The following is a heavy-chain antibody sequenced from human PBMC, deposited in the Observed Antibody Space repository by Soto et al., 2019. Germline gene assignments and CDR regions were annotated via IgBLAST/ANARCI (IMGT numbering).Heavy chain of an antibody. CDR3: ARDSALEWLFFDY. Sequence: EVQLVESGGGLVQPGGSLRLSCAASGFTFSSYRMNWVRQAPGKGLEWVSYISSSTIYYADSVKGRFTISRDNAKNSLYLQMNCLRDEDTAVYYCARDSALEWLFFDYWGQGTLVTVST. D-gene: IGHD3-3*01. V-gene: IGHV3-48*02. CDR2: ISSSTI. CDR1: GFTFSSYR. J-gene: IGHJ4*02.